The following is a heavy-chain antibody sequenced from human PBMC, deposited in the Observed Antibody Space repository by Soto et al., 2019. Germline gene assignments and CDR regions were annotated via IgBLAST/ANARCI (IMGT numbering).Heavy chain of an antibody. V-gene: IGHV3-23*01. CDR2: ISGSGGST. Sequence: LRLSCAASGFTFSSYAMSWVRQAPGEGLEWVSAISGSGGSTYYADSVKGRFTISRDNSKNTLYLQMNSLRAEDTAVYYCAKGPNYLYYFDYWRQGALVTVSS. CDR1: GFTFSSYA. J-gene: IGHJ4*02. D-gene: IGHD4-4*01. CDR3: AKGPNYLYYFDY.